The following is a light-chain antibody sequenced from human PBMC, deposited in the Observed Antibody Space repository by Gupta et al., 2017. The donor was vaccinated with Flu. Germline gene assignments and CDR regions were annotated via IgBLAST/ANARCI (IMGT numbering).Light chain of an antibody. CDR2: GAS. CDR1: HSVSSNY. Sequence: EIVLTQSPGTLSLSPGERATLSCRASHSVSSNYVAGYQQKPDQAPRLLIYGASIRATGLPDRFSGSGSGTDFTLNINRLEPEDFAVYYCKQYGSSPFTFGQGTKL. CDR3: KQYGSSPFT. J-gene: IGKJ2*01. V-gene: IGKV3-20*01.